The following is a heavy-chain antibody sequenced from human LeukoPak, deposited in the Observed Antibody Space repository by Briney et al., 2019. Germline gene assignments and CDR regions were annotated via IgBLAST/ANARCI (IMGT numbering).Heavy chain of an antibody. CDR1: GFTFSSYD. Sequence: GESLRLSCAASGFTFSSYDMHWVRQATGKGLEWVSAIAIAGDTFYPGSVKGRLTISRENAKNSLYLQMNSLRAEDTAVYYCARAGYVSSWYVFDYWGQGTLVTVSS. J-gene: IGHJ4*02. CDR2: IAIAGDT. D-gene: IGHD6-13*01. CDR3: ARAGYVSSWYVFDY. V-gene: IGHV3-13*01.